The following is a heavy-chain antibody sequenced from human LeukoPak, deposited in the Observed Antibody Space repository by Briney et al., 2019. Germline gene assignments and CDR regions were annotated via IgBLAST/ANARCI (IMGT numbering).Heavy chain of an antibody. Sequence: SETLSLTCTVSGGSISSYYWSWIRQPPGKGREWIGYIHYSGSTNYNPSLKSRVTISVDASKNQFSLKLGSVTAADTAVYYCARYSYYYDGSGYQYYFDYWGQGTLVTVSS. V-gene: IGHV4-59*08. D-gene: IGHD3-22*01. CDR2: IHYSGST. J-gene: IGHJ4*02. CDR1: GGSISSYY. CDR3: ARYSYYYDGSGYQYYFDY.